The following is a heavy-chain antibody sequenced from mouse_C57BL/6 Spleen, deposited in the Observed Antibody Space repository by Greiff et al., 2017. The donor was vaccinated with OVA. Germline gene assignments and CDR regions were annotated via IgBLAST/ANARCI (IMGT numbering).Heavy chain of an antibody. CDR3: TTLRLTDYAMDY. CDR1: GYTFTDYE. V-gene: IGHV1-15*01. J-gene: IGHJ4*01. D-gene: IGHD1-1*01. CDR2: IDPETGGT. Sequence: QVQLQQQSGAELVRPGASVTLSCKASGYTFTDYEMHWVKQTPVHGLEWIGAIDPETGGTAYNQKFKGKAILTADKSSSTAYMELRSLTSEDSAVYYCTTLRLTDYAMDYWGQGTSVTVSS.